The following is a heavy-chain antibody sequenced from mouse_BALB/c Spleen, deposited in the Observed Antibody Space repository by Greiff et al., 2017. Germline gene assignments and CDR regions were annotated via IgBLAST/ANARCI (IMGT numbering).Heavy chain of an antibody. V-gene: IGHV2-9*02. CDR3: ARDIYYDYDKSFFDY. J-gene: IGHJ2*01. D-gene: IGHD2-4*01. CDR1: GFSLTSYG. CDR2: IWAGGST. Sequence: QVQLKESGPGLVAPSQSLSITCTVSGFSLTSYGVHWVRQPPGKGLEWLGVIWAGGSTNYNSALMSRLSISKDNSKSQVFLKMNSLQTDDTAMYYCARDIYYDYDKSFFDYWGQGTTLTVSS.